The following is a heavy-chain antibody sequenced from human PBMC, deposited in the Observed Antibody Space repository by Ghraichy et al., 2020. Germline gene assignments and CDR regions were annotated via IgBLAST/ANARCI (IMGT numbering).Heavy chain of an antibody. CDR1: GLTFSSYA. CDR3: AKATYNWNDYYYGMDV. Sequence: GGSLRLSCAASGLTFSSYAMSWVRQAPGKGLEWVSAISGSGDRIYYADSVKGRFTISRDNTKNTLYLQMNSLRAEDTAIYYCAKATYNWNDYYYGMDVWGQGTTVTVSS. D-gene: IGHD1-1*01. CDR2: ISGSGDRI. J-gene: IGHJ6*02. V-gene: IGHV3-23*01.